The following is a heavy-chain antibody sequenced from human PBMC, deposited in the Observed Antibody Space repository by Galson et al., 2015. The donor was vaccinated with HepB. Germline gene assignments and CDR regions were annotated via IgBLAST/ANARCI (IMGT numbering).Heavy chain of an antibody. CDR2: ISGSAGST. Sequence: SLRLSCAASGFTFSRYDMNRVRQAPGKGLEWVAVISGSAGSTNYADSVKGRFSISRDNSKNTLYPQMNGLRAEDTAVYYCAKEPPGYFDYWGQGALVTVSS. CDR1: GFTFSRYD. CDR3: AKEPPGYFDY. V-gene: IGHV3-23*01. J-gene: IGHJ4*02.